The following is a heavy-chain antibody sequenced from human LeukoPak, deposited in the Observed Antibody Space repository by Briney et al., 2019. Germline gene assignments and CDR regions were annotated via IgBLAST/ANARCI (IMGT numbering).Heavy chain of an antibody. V-gene: IGHV3-48*02. J-gene: IGHJ3*02. CDR3: ARTDAFDI. CDR1: GFTFSTYS. Sequence: GGSLRLSCGASGFTFSTYSMTWVRQAPGKGLEWVSYISSTSSTTYYADSVKGRFTISRDNAKSSLYLQMNSLRDEDTAVYYCARTDAFDIWGQGTMVTVSS. CDR2: ISSTSSTT.